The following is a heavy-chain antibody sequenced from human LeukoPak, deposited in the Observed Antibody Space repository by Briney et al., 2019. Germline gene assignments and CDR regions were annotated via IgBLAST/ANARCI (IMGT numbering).Heavy chain of an antibody. V-gene: IGHV3-23*01. J-gene: IGHJ4*02. CDR1: GFTFSNYY. CDR2: ISGSSNFA. Sequence: GGSLRLPCTASGFTFSNYYMNWVRQAPGKGLEWVSSISGSSNFAEYTDSVKGRFTISRDNSKNTLYLQMNSLRAEDTAVYYCAKDYRLRLGELSYLEYWGQGTLVTVSS. D-gene: IGHD3-16*02. CDR3: AKDYRLRLGELSYLEY.